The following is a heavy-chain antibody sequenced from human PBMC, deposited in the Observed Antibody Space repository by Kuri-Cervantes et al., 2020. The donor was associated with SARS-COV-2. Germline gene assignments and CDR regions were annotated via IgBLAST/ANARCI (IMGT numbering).Heavy chain of an antibody. Sequence: GSLRLSCTVPGGSISSYYWSWIRQPPGKGLEWIDYIYYSGSTNYSPSLKSRVAISVDTSKNQFSRKLSSVTAADTAVYYCARDSSRITIFGVVTRYGMDVWGQGTTVTVSS. D-gene: IGHD3-3*01. V-gene: IGHV4-59*01. CDR2: IYYSGST. J-gene: IGHJ6*02. CDR1: GGSISSYY. CDR3: ARDSSRITIFGVVTRYGMDV.